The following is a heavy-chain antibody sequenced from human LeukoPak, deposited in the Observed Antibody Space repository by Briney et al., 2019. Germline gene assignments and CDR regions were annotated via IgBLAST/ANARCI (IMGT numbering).Heavy chain of an antibody. D-gene: IGHD1-26*01. CDR3: AKASGELLFSYFDY. CDR2: VYSGGIT. J-gene: IGHJ4*02. V-gene: IGHV3-53*01. Sequence: PGGSLRLSCAVSGLTVSTNYMNWVRQAPGKGLEWVSVVYSGGITNYADSVKGRFTISRDNSKNTLYLQMNSLRAEDTAVYYCAKASGELLFSYFDYWGQGTLVTVSS. CDR1: GLTVSTNY.